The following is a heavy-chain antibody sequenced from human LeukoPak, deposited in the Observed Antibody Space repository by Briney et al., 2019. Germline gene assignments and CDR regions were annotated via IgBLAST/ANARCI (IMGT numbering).Heavy chain of an antibody. J-gene: IGHJ3*02. CDR1: GGSFSGYY. V-gene: IGHV4-34*01. D-gene: IGHD6-6*01. CDR3: ARDHSHKLGSSSAEI. CDR2: INHSGST. Sequence: SETLSLTCAVSGGSFSGYYWSWIRQPPGKGLEWIGEINHSGSTNYNPSRKSRVTMSVDTSKNQFSLKLSSVTAADTAVYYCARDHSHKLGSSSAEIWGQGTMVTVSS.